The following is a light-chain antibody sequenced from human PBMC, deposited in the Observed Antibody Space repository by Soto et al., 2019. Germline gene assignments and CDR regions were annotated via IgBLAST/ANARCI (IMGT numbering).Light chain of an antibody. CDR3: QEYKSYST. CDR2: KAS. CDR1: QSISSW. Sequence: DIQMTQSPSTLSASVGDSVTITCRASQSISSWLAWYQQKPGKAPKLLIYKASSLESGVPSRFSGSGAGTEFTLTISSLQPDDCTTYYCQEYKSYSTFGQGTKLEIK. J-gene: IGKJ2*01. V-gene: IGKV1-5*03.